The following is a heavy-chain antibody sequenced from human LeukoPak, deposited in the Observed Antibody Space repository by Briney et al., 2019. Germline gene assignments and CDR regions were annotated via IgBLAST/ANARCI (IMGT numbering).Heavy chain of an antibody. V-gene: IGHV3-21*01. CDR1: GFTFSSYS. CDR2: ISSSSSYI. D-gene: IGHD3-10*01. J-gene: IGHJ5*02. CDR3: ARSPITMVRGINL. Sequence: GGSLRLSCAASGFTFSSYSMNWVRQAPGKGLEWVSSISSSSSYIYYADSVKGRSTISRDNAKNSLYLQMNSLRAEDTAVYYCARSPITMVRGINLWGQGTLVTVSS.